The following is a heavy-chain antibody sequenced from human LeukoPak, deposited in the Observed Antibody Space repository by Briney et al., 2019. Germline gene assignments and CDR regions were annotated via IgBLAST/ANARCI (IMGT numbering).Heavy chain of an antibody. CDR2: ITWNSGTI. CDR1: GFTFSDYG. CDR3: AKGYGSSWYSADF. D-gene: IGHD6-13*01. J-gene: IGHJ3*01. V-gene: IGHV3-9*01. Sequence: GGSLRLSCAASGFTFSDYGMHWVRQVPGGGLAWVSGITWNSGTIAYADSVKGRFTISRDNARNSLFLQMNSLRPEDTALYYCAKGYGSSWYSADFWGQGTMVTVSS.